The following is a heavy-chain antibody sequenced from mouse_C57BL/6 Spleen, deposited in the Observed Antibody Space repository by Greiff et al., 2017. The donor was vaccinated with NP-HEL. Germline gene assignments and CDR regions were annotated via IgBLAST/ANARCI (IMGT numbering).Heavy chain of an antibody. V-gene: IGHV5-6*01. CDR2: ISSGGSYT. CDR3: ANLLLRYWFAY. CDR1: GFTFSSYG. D-gene: IGHD1-1*01. Sequence: EVKVIESGGDLVKPGGSLKLSCAASGFTFSSYGMSWVRQTPDKRLEWVATISSGGSYTYYPDSVKGRFTISRDNAKNTLYLQMSSLKSEDTAMYYCANLLLRYWFAYWGQGTLVTVSA. J-gene: IGHJ3*01.